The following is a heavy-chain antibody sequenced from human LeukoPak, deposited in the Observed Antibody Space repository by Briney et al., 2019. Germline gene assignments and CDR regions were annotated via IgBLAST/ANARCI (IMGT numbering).Heavy chain of an antibody. D-gene: IGHD2-21*02. CDR2: INPNSGGT. Sequence: ASVKVSCKASGYTFTGYYMHWVRQAPGQELEWMGWINPNSGGTNCAQKFQGRVTMTRDTSISTAYMELSRLRSDDTAVYYCARVKGLHCGGDCYPYYFDYWGRGTLVTVSS. CDR1: GYTFTGYY. CDR3: ARVKGLHCGGDCYPYYFDY. V-gene: IGHV1-2*02. J-gene: IGHJ4*02.